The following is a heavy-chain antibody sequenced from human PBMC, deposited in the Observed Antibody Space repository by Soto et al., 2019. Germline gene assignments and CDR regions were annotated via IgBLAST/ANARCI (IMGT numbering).Heavy chain of an antibody. CDR1: GGTFSSYT. J-gene: IGHJ4*02. CDR3: AKRSGSSSSEYYFDD. Sequence: QVQLVQSGAEVKKPGSSVKVSCKASGGTFSSYTISWVRQAPGQGLEWMGRIIPILGIANSAQKFQGRVTITADKSTSTAYMELSSLRSEGTAVYYCAKRSGSSSSEYYFDDWGQGTLVTVSS. CDR2: IIPILGIA. V-gene: IGHV1-69*02. D-gene: IGHD6-6*01.